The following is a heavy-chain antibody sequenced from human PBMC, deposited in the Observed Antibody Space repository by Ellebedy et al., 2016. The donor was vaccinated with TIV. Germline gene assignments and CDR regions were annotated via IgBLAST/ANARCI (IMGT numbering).Heavy chain of an antibody. D-gene: IGHD1-14*01. CDR2: TYYRSKWNN. CDR3: AGREPMDV. V-gene: IGHV6-1*01. Sequence: SQTLSLTCVISGDSVSTDIGWNWIRQSPSRGLEWLGRTYYRSKWNNDYAVSLKSRITINPDTSKNLFSLQLNSVTPEDTAVYYCAGREPMDVWGQGTTVTVSS. CDR1: GDSVSTDIG. J-gene: IGHJ6*02.